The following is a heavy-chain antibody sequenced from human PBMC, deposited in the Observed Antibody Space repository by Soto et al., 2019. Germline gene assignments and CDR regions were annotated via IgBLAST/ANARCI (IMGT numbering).Heavy chain of an antibody. CDR3: AKGPSPGPVAYFDY. J-gene: IGHJ4*02. CDR2: ISYDGSNK. V-gene: IGHV3-30*18. CDR1: GFTFSSYG. Sequence: GGSLRLSCAASGFTFSSYGMHWVRQAPGKGLEWVAVISYDGSNKYYADSVKGRFTISRDNSKNTLYLQMNSLRAEDTAVYYCAKGPSPGPVAYFDYWGQGTLVTVS. D-gene: IGHD5-12*01.